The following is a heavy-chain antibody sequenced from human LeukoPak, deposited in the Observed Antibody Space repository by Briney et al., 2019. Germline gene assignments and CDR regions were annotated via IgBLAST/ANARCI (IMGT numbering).Heavy chain of an antibody. V-gene: IGHV4-59*01. CDR2: IYYSGST. CDR1: GGSISSYY. CDR3: ARGSDCWRGLPYFDY. J-gene: IGHJ4*02. Sequence: SETLSLTCTVSGGSISSYYWSWIRQPPGKGLEWIGYIYYSGSTNYNPSLKSRVTISVDTSKNQFSLKLSSVTAADTAVYYCARGSDCWRGLPYFDYWGQGALVTVSS. D-gene: IGHD3-3*01.